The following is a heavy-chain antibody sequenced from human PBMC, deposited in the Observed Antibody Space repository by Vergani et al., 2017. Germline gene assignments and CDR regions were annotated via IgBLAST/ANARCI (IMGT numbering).Heavy chain of an antibody. J-gene: IGHJ3*02. D-gene: IGHD5-18*01. CDR2: INPNSGGT. CDR1: GYTFTGYY. CDR3: ARDTLVDTAMARNAFDI. V-gene: IGHV1-2*02. Sequence: QVQLVQSGAEVKKPGASVKVSCKASGYTFTGYYMHWVRQAPGQGLEWMGWINPNSGGTNYAQKFQGRVTMTRDTSISTAYMELSRLRSDDTAVYYCARDTLVDTAMARNAFDIWGQGRMVTVSA.